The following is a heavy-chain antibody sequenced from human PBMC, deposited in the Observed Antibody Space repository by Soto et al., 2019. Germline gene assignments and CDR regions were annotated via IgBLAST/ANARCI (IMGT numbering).Heavy chain of an antibody. CDR2: IFPILGIA. CDR1: GGTFSSYT. J-gene: IGHJ6*03. Sequence: QVQLVQSGAEVKKPGSSVKVSCKASGGTFSSYTISWVRQAPGQGLEWMGRIFPILGIANYAQKFQGRVTIPADKSTRTAYMELSSLRSEDTAVYYCATDHERTEIGGHIYYYYYMDVWGKGTTVTVSS. V-gene: IGHV1-69*02. CDR3: ATDHERTEIGGHIYYYYYMDV. D-gene: IGHD3-10*01.